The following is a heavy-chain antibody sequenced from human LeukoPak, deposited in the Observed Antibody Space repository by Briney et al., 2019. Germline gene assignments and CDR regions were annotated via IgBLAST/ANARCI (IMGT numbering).Heavy chain of an antibody. V-gene: IGHV3-21*01. CDR1: GGSISSSSYY. Sequence: ETLSLTCTVSGGSISSSSYYWRWIRQPPGKGLEWVSSISSSSSYIYYADSVKGRFTISRDNAKNSLYLQMNSLRAEDTAVYYCARADWDTAMIDYWGQGTLVTVSS. CDR2: ISSSSSYI. CDR3: ARADWDTAMIDY. D-gene: IGHD5-18*01. J-gene: IGHJ4*02.